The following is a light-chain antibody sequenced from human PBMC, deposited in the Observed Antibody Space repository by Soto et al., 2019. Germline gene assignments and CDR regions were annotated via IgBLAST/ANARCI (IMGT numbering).Light chain of an antibody. CDR3: QQRSNWPPVT. V-gene: IGKV3-11*01. J-gene: IGKJ5*01. Sequence: PGARATLSCRASQSVSSYLAWYQQKPGQAPRLLIYDASNRATGIPARFSGSGSGTDFTLTISSLEPEDFAVYYCQQRSNWPPVTFGQGTRLEIK. CDR2: DAS. CDR1: QSVSSY.